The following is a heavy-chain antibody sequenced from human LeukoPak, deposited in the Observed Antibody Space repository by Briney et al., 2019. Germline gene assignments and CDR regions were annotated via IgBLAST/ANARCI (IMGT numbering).Heavy chain of an antibody. V-gene: IGHV4-31*03. CDR2: IYYSGST. Sequence: SETLSLTCTVSGGSISSGGYYWSWIRQHPGKGLEWIGYIYYSGSTYYNPSLKSRVTISVDTSKNQFSLKLSSVTAADTAVYYCASGPKTGTYYYYYYMDVWGKGTTVTVSS. CDR1: GGSISSGGYY. D-gene: IGHD1-1*01. CDR3: ASGPKTGTYYYYYYMDV. J-gene: IGHJ6*03.